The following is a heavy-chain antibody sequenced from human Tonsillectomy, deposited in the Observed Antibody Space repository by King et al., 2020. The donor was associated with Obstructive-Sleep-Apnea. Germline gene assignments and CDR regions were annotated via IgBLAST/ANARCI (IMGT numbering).Heavy chain of an antibody. CDR2: IYYSGST. CDR3: ARGSMVRGVNGDWFDP. V-gene: IGHV4-30-4*01. CDR1: GGSISSGDYY. D-gene: IGHD3-10*01. Sequence: VQLQESGPGLVKPSQTLSLTCTVSGGSISSGDYYWSWIRQPPGKGLELIGYIYYSGSTYYNPSLKSRVTISLDTSKNQFSLKLSSVTAADTAVYYCARGSMVRGVNGDWFDPWGQGTLVTVSS. J-gene: IGHJ5*02.